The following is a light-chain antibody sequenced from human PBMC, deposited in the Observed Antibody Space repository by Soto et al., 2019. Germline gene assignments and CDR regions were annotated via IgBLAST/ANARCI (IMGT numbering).Light chain of an antibody. V-gene: IGLV1-44*01. CDR3: ATWDDGLNGWV. CDR2: SNN. J-gene: IGLJ7*01. CDR1: TSNIGRNS. Sequence: QSVLIQPPSASGTPGQRVSVSCSGTTSNIGRNSVNWYQQFPGTAPKLLIYSNNQRPSGVPDRFSGSKSGASASLAISGLQSEDEADYYCATWDDGLNGWVFGGGTQLTVL.